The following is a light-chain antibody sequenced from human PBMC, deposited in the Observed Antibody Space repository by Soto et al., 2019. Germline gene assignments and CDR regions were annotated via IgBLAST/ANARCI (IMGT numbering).Light chain of an antibody. V-gene: IGKV3-11*01. CDR1: QNVRTF. CDR2: GAS. J-gene: IGKJ4*01. Sequence: EVVLTQSPATLSLSPGERATLSCRASQNVRTFLDWYQQKPGQPPRLLIYGASNRATGIPARFSGSGSGTDFTLTISSLEPEDFATYYCQQLNSYPLTFGGGTKVEIK. CDR3: QQLNSYPLT.